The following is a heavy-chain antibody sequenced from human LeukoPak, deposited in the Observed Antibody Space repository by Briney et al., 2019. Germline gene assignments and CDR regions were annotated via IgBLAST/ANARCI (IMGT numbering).Heavy chain of an antibody. Sequence: PSETLSLTCTVSGGSISSYYWSWIRQPPGKGLEWIGYIYYSGSTNYNPSLKSRVTMSVDTSKNQFSLKLSSVTAADTAVYYCARIRSSGWGPNFDYWGQGTLVTVSS. D-gene: IGHD6-19*01. V-gene: IGHV4-59*12. CDR2: IYYSGST. CDR1: GGSISSYY. J-gene: IGHJ4*02. CDR3: ARIRSSGWGPNFDY.